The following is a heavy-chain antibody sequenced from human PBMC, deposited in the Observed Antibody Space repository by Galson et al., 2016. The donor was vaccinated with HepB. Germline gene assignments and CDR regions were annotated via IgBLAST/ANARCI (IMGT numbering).Heavy chain of an antibody. CDR3: ARRQFTAYGRDG. Sequence: QSGADVKKPGESLKISCKGSGYSFTSYWVGWVRQRPGKGLEWMGIIYPGDSDTRYSPSFEGQVTISADKSTATAYLHWTSLKASDTAIYDCARRQFTAYGRDGWGQGTTVAVSS. J-gene: IGHJ6*02. CDR2: IYPGDSDT. V-gene: IGHV5-51*03. D-gene: IGHD4-17*01. CDR1: GYSFTSYW.